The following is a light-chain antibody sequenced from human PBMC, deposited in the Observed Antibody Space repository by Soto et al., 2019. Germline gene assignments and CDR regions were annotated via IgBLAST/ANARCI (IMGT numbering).Light chain of an antibody. V-gene: IGKV3D-15*01. CDR1: QSVSSN. J-gene: IGKJ4*01. Sequence: IVLTQSPGTLSLSPGERGALSCRASQSVSSNYVAWYQQKPGQAPRLLIYDASSRATGIPDRFSGSGSGTEFTLTISSLQSEDFAVYYCQQYNNWPLPFGGGTKV. CDR2: DAS. CDR3: QQYNNWPLP.